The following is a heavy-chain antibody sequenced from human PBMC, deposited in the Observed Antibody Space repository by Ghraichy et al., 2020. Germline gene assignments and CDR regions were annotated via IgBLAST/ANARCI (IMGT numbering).Heavy chain of an antibody. CDR3: ARDIHTYCGGDCYQSLGY. D-gene: IGHD2-21*02. CDR1: GFTFSSYS. Sequence: GESLNISCAASGFTFSSYSMNWVRQAPGKGLEWVSYISSSSSTIYYADSVKGRFTISRDNAKNSLYLQMNSLRDEDTAVYYCARDIHTYCGGDCYQSLGYWGQGTLVTVSS. V-gene: IGHV3-48*02. CDR2: ISSSSSTI. J-gene: IGHJ4*02.